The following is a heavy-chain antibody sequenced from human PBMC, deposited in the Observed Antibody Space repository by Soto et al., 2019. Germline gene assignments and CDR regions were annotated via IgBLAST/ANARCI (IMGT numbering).Heavy chain of an antibody. CDR1: GFTLRSHR. J-gene: IGHJ5*02. CDR2: IDTDGGGT. CDR3: ATVFDL. Sequence: EVQLVESGGGLVQPGGSLRVSCAASGFTLRSHRIHWVRQAPGKGLEWVSRIDTDGGGTSYADSGKGRFTISTDNAKNTVYLQMNGLRAEDTAVYYCATVFDLWGQGTPVTVSS. V-gene: IGHV3-74*01.